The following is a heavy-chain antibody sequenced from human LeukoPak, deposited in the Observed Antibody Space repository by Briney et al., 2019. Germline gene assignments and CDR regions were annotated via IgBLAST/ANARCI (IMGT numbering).Heavy chain of an antibody. CDR3: ARENMIVVVTDY. CDR2: ISYDGGNK. Sequence: GGSLRLSCAASGFTFSSYAMHWVRQAPGKGLEWVAVISYDGGNKYYADSVKGRFTISRDNSKNTLYLQMNSLRAEDTAVYYCARENMIVVVTDYWGQGTLVTVSS. CDR1: GFTFSSYA. D-gene: IGHD3-22*01. J-gene: IGHJ4*02. V-gene: IGHV3-30-3*01.